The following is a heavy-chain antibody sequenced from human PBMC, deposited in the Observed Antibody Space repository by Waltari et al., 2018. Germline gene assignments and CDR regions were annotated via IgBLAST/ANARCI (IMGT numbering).Heavy chain of an antibody. CDR2: IYYRGST. V-gene: IGHV4-39*01. J-gene: IGHJ5*01. Sequence: QLHLQESGPGLVKPSETLSLTCTVSGGSISSSDFYYWAWLRQPPGKGLVSLGGIYYRGSTSYHPSLKSHITISVDTSRNQFSLHLNPVTAADTAVYFCARNSSSVRGSQKINYFDSWGQGTLVTVSS. D-gene: IGHD6-19*01. CDR3: ARNSSSVRGSQKINYFDS. CDR1: GGSISSSDFYY.